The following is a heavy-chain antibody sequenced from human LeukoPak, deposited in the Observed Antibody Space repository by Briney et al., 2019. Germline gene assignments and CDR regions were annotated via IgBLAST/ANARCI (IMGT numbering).Heavy chain of an antibody. Sequence: ASVKVSCKASGYTFTKYGITWVRQAPGQGLEWVGWISAYNSNTDYAQKLQGRVTMATDTSTSTAYMELRSLTSDDTAVYYCASQTDILTGYRHWGQGTLVTVSS. D-gene: IGHD3-9*01. J-gene: IGHJ4*02. CDR2: ISAYNSNT. CDR3: ASQTDILTGYRH. CDR1: GYTFTKYG. V-gene: IGHV1-18*01.